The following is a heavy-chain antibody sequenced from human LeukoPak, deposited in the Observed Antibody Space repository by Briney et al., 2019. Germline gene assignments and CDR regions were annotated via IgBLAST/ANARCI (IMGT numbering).Heavy chain of an antibody. J-gene: IGHJ4*02. Sequence: ASVKVSCKASGSTFIDYYIHWVRQAPGQGLEWMGWINPYSGGTNYAQKFQGRVTMTRDTSISTAYMELNSLRSDDTAVYYCARLGLKVTSDIDWWGQGTLVTVSS. V-gene: IGHV1-2*02. CDR2: INPYSGGT. D-gene: IGHD2-2*01. CDR1: GSTFIDYY. CDR3: ARLGLKVTSDIDW.